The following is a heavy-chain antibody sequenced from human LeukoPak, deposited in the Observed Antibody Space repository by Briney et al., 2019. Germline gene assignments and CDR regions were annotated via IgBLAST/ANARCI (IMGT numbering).Heavy chain of an antibody. V-gene: IGHV3-23*01. D-gene: IGHD6-13*01. J-gene: IGHJ5*02. Sequence: PGGSLRLSCAASGFTFSRYAMSWIRQTPGKGLAWASAISGSGGSTYYADSVKGRFTISRDNSKNTLYLQMNSLRAEDTAVYYCAKALSSWRVNWFDPWGQGTLVTVSS. CDR3: AKALSSWRVNWFDP. CDR1: GFTFSRYA. CDR2: ISGSGGST.